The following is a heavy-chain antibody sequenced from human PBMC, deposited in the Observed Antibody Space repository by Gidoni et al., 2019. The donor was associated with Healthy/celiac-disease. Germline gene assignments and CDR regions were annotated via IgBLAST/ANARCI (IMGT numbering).Heavy chain of an antibody. D-gene: IGHD6-19*01. J-gene: IGHJ4*02. CDR1: GFTFSSYA. Sequence: VQLVESGGGVVQPGRSLRLSCAASGFTFSSYAMHWVRQAPGKGLEWVAVISYDGSNKYYADSVKGRFTISRDNSKNTLYLQMNSLRAEDTAVYYCARGSGSGWYWGQGTLVTVSS. V-gene: IGHV3-30-3*01. CDR3: ARGSGSGWY. CDR2: ISYDGSNK.